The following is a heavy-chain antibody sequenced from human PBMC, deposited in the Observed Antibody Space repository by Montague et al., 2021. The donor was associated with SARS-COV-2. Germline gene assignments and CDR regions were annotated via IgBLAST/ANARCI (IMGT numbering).Heavy chain of an antibody. V-gene: IGHV4-59*01. CDR1: GGSISGYY. CDR2: IYYSGGT. J-gene: IGHJ4*02. Sequence: SETLSLTCTVSGGSISGYYWSWIRRPPGKGLGWIGYIYYSGGTNYNPSLKSRVTISVDTSKNQFSLKLSSVTAADTAVYYCARGFDYWGQGTLVTVSS. CDR3: ARGFDY.